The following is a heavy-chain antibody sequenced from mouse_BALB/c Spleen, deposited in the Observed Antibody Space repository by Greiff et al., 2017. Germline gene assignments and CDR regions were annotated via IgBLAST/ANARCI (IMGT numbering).Heavy chain of an antibody. Sequence: EVKLVESGGGLVQPGGSLRLSCATSGFTFSDFYMEWVRQPPGKRLEWIAASRNKANDYTTEYSASVKGRFIVSRDTSQSILYLQMNALRAEDTAIYYCARDARGWLLSDAMDYWGQGTSVTVSS. D-gene: IGHD2-3*01. J-gene: IGHJ4*01. CDR3: ARDARGWLLSDAMDY. V-gene: IGHV7-1*02. CDR2: SRNKANDYTT. CDR1: GFTFSDFY.